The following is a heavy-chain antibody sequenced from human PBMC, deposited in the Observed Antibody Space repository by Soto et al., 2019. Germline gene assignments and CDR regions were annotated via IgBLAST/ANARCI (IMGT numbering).Heavy chain of an antibody. Sequence: PGGSLRLSCAASGFTFSSYAMHWVRQAPGKGLEWVAVISYDGSNKYYADSVKGRFTISRDNSKNTLYLQMNSLRAEDTAVYYCARDGARGLALPKYYYDSSGWYFDYWGQGTLVTVSS. J-gene: IGHJ4*02. CDR2: ISYDGSNK. V-gene: IGHV3-30-3*01. D-gene: IGHD3-22*01. CDR3: ARDGARGLALPKYYYDSSGWYFDY. CDR1: GFTFSSYA.